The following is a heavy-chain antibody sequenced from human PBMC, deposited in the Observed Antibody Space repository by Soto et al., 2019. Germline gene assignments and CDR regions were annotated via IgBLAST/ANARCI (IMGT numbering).Heavy chain of an antibody. V-gene: IGHV3-15*07. J-gene: IGHJ3*02. CDR3: TSNDAFDI. CDR2: IKTKAHGGTT. CDR1: GFTFSNAW. Sequence: EVQLVESGGDLVKPGGSLRLSCAASGFTFSNAWMNWVRQAPGKGLEWVGRIKTKAHGGTTDYAAPVRGRFTISRDDSKNTLYLQMNSLKTEDTALYYCTSNDAFDIWGQGTMVTDSS.